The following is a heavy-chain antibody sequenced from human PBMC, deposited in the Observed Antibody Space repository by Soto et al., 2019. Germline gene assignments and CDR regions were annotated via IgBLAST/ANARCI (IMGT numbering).Heavy chain of an antibody. CDR3: ARGIYCSSTSCYNVLDY. CDR2: IYYSGST. V-gene: IGHV4-31*03. D-gene: IGHD2-2*02. J-gene: IGHJ4*02. CDR1: GGSISSGGYY. Sequence: SETLSLTCTVSGGSISSGGYYWSWIRQHPGKGLEWIGYIYYSGSTYYNPSLKSRVTISVDTSKNQFSLKLSSVTAADTAVYYCARGIYCSSTSCYNVLDYWGQGTLVTVSS.